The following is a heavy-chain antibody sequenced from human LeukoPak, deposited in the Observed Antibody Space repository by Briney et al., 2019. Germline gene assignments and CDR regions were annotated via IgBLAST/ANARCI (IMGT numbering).Heavy chain of an antibody. D-gene: IGHD1-26*01. CDR1: GDTFSSYA. CDR3: ARFPLSYSGNQRTKDY. CDR2: IIPIFGIA. V-gene: IGHV1-69*10. J-gene: IGHJ4*02. Sequence: SVKVSCKASGDTFSSYAISWVRQAPGQGLEWRGGIIPIFGIANNTQKLQGRVTLTTETSTSTAYIYMCTPRSEDTAVYYCARFPLSYSGNQRTKDYWGQGTLVTVSS.